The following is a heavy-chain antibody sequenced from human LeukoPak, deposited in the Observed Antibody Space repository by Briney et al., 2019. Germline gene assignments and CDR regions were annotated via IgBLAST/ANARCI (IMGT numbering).Heavy chain of an antibody. Sequence: ASVKVSCKASGYTFTSYYMHWVRQAPGQGLEWMGIINPSGGSTSYAQKFQGRVTMTRDTSTSTVYMELSSLRSEDTAVYYCATVVPAAISAFDIWGQGTMVTVSS. CDR3: ATVVPAAISAFDI. CDR2: INPSGGST. J-gene: IGHJ3*02. CDR1: GYTFTSYY. V-gene: IGHV1-46*01. D-gene: IGHD2-2*02.